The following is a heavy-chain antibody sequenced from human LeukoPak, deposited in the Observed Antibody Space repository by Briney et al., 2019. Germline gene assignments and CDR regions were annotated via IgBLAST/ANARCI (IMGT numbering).Heavy chain of an antibody. V-gene: IGHV1-69*13. Sequence: GASVKVSCKASGGTFNSYAFSWVRQAPGQGLEWMGGIIPVFETANYAQKFQGRVTITADESTSTAYMELSSLRSEDTAVYYCAREGGSPVRDWGQGTLVTVSS. D-gene: IGHD1-26*01. CDR1: GGTFNSYA. CDR2: IIPVFETA. CDR3: AREGGSPVRD. J-gene: IGHJ4*02.